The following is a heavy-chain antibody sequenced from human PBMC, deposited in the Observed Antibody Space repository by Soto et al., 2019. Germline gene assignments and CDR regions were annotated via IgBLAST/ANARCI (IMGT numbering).Heavy chain of an antibody. J-gene: IGHJ6*02. CDR1: GGSINTYY. Sequence: PSETLSLACTVSGGSINTYYWSWIRQPPGKGLEWIGYIYYSGSTSYNPSLKSRVTISVDTSKNQFSLKLRSVTAADTAVYYCASDRSSGWDQGYGMDVWGQGTTVTVSS. CDR3: ASDRSSGWDQGYGMDV. CDR2: IYYSGST. D-gene: IGHD6-19*01. V-gene: IGHV4-59*01.